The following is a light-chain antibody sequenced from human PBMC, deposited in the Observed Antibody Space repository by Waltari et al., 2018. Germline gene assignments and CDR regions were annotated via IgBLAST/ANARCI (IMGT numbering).Light chain of an antibody. CDR2: AAS. Sequence: AIQMTQSPSSLSASVGDRVTITCRASQGIRYDLGWYQQKPGKAPKLLIYAASSLQSGVPSRFSGSGSGAEFTLTISSLQPEDFATYFCLQDYNYPWTFGQGTKVEIK. J-gene: IGKJ1*01. CDR3: LQDYNYPWT. CDR1: QGIRYD. V-gene: IGKV1-6*01.